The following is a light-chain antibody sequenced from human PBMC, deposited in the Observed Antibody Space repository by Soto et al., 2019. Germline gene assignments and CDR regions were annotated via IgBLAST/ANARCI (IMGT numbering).Light chain of an antibody. V-gene: IGLV2-11*01. Sequence: QSALTQPRSVSGSPGQSVTISCAGTSSDVGAYNWVSWYQKHPGKVPKLIIYDVTRRPSGVPDRFSGSKSGNTASLTISGLQADDEADYYCCSYAGSYTLVFGGGTKVTVL. J-gene: IGLJ3*02. CDR2: DVT. CDR3: CSYAGSYTLV. CDR1: SSDVGAYNW.